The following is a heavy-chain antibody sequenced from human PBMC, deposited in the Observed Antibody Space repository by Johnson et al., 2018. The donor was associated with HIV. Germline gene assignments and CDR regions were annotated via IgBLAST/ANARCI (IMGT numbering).Heavy chain of an antibody. Sequence: QVHLVESGGGVVQPGGSLRLSCAASGFTFSSYAMHWVRQAPGKGLEYVSAISSSGSTIYYADSVKGRFTISRDNAKNSLYLQMNSLRAEDTAVYYCARASVSSPRYSSSSDDAFDIWGQGTMVTVSS. CDR1: GFTFSSYA. D-gene: IGHD6-6*01. CDR2: ISSSGSTI. CDR3: ARASVSSPRYSSSSDDAFDI. J-gene: IGHJ3*02. V-gene: IGHV3-64*04.